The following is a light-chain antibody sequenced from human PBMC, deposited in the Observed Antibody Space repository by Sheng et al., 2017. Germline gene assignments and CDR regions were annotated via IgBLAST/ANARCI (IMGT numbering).Light chain of an antibody. CDR1: SSEIGDYNY. CDR3: SSYASSGSVV. CDR2: DVS. J-gene: IGLJ1*01. Sequence: QSALTQPASVSGSPGQSITISCAGTSSEIGDYNYVSWYQQHPGKAPNLIIYDVSNRPSGISNRFSGSKSGNTASLTISGLQAEDEADYYCSSYASSGSVVFGTGTKVTVL. V-gene: IGLV2-14*01.